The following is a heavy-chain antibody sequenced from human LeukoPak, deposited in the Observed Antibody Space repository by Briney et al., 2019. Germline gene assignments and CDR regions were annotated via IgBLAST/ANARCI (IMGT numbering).Heavy chain of an antibody. D-gene: IGHD5-18*01. J-gene: IGHJ4*02. V-gene: IGHV3-21*01. Sequence: GGSLRLSCAASGFTFSSYSMTRVRQAPGKGLEWVSSISSSSSSIYYADSVNGRFTISRENAKKSRYLQMNSLGAEDTAVYYCGRASGDIVETATMGSYWGQGTLVTVSS. CDR3: GRASGDIVETATMGSY. CDR1: GFTFSSYS. CDR2: ISSSSSSI.